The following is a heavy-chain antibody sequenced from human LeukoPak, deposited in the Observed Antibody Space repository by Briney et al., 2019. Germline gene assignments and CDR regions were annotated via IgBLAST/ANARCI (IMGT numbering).Heavy chain of an antibody. CDR2: IIPIFGTA. D-gene: IGHD3-3*01. CDR1: GGTFSSYA. Sequence: SVKVSCKASGGTFSSYAISWVRQAPGQGLEWMGRIIPIFGTANYAQKFQGRVTITTDESTSTAYMELSSLRSEDTAVYYCARDNPLLGHYDFWSGRENWFDPWGQGTLVTDSS. V-gene: IGHV1-69*05. J-gene: IGHJ5*02. CDR3: ARDNPLLGHYDFWSGRENWFDP.